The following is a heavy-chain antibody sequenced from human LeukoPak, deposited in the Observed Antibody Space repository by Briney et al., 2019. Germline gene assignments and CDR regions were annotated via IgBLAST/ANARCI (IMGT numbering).Heavy chain of an antibody. CDR2: ISSSSSYI. J-gene: IGHJ3*02. V-gene: IGHV3-21*01. CDR1: GFTFTSYM. Sequence: GGSLRLSCGACGFTFTSYMMNWVRQAPGKGLEWVSSISSSSSYIYYADSVKGRFTISRDNAKNSLYLQMNSLRAEDTAVYYCARDRGDRWLLRDLLVMWAQGTMVTVSS. D-gene: IGHD3-22*01. CDR3: ARDRGDRWLLRDLLVM.